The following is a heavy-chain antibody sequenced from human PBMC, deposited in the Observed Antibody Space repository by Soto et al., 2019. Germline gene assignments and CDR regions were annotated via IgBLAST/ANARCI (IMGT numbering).Heavy chain of an antibody. Sequence: QVQLVQSGAEVKKPGASVKVSCKASGYTFTSYGISWVRQAPGQGLEWMGWISAYNGNTNYAQKLQGRVTMTTDTSTSTAYMELRSLRSDDKAVYYCARVEGRSMIARTPTYYYYGMDVWGQGTTVTVSS. CDR1: GYTFTSYG. CDR3: ARVEGRSMIARTPTYYYYGMDV. CDR2: ISAYNGNT. V-gene: IGHV1-18*01. D-gene: IGHD3-22*01. J-gene: IGHJ6*02.